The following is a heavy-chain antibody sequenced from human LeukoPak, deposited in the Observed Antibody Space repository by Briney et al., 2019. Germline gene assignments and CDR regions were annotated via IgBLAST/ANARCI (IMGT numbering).Heavy chain of an antibody. D-gene: IGHD5/OR15-5a*01. V-gene: IGHV4-34*01. CDR2: INHSGST. J-gene: IGHJ4*02. Sequence: ASETLSLICAVYGGSFSGYYWSWIRQPPGKGLEWIGEINHSGSTNYNPSLKSRVTISVDTSKNQFSLKLSSVTAADTAVYYCARARRILRNGFDYWGQGTLVTV. CDR3: ARARRILRNGFDY. CDR1: GGSFSGYY.